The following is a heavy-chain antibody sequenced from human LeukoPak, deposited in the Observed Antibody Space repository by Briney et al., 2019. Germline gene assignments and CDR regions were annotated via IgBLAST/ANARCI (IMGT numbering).Heavy chain of an antibody. Sequence: ASVKVSCKASGYTFTGYYMHWVRQAPGQGLEWMGWINPNNGGTNYAQKFQGRVTMTRDTSISTAYMDLSSLRFEDTAMYYCASNFFDPWGQGTLVTVSS. CDR2: INPNNGGT. J-gene: IGHJ5*02. D-gene: IGHD3-3*01. CDR1: GYTFTGYY. CDR3: ASNFFDP. V-gene: IGHV1-2*02.